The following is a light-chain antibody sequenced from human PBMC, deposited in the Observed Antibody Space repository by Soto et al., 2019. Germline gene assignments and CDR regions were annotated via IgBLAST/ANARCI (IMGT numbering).Light chain of an antibody. Sequence: QSALTQPRSVSGSPGQSVTISCTGTSSDVGRYDYVSWYQQYPGEAPKLIIYDVTERPSGVPDRFSGSKSGNTASLTISGLRAEDEDAYSCCSFAGASALFGGGTKLTVL. CDR3: CSFAGASAL. J-gene: IGLJ2*01. CDR2: DVT. CDR1: SSDVGRYDY. V-gene: IGLV2-11*01.